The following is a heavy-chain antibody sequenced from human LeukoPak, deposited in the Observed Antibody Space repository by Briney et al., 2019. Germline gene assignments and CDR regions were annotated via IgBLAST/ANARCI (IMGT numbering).Heavy chain of an antibody. CDR1: GFTFSSYA. J-gene: IGHJ4*02. CDR3: ARESERFGELFQ. CDR2: ISYDGSNK. V-gene: IGHV3-30-3*01. D-gene: IGHD3-10*01. Sequence: GGSLRLSCAASGFTFSSYAMHWVRQAPGTGLEWVAVISYDGSNKYCADSVKGRFTISRVNSKNTLYLQMNSLRAEDTAVYYCARESERFGELFQWGQGTLVTVSS.